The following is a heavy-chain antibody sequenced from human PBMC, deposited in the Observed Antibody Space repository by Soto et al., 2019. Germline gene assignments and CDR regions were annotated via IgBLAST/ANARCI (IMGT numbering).Heavy chain of an antibody. V-gene: IGHV4-59*01. CDR3: ARAFLGVPAAVNGMDV. CDR1: GGCISSYY. CDR2: IYYSGST. D-gene: IGHD2-2*01. J-gene: IGHJ6*02. Sequence: PEETLSLTCPVSGGCISSYYWSCIRQTPGKGLEWIGYIYYSGSTNYNPSLKSRVTISVDTSKNQFSLKLSSVTAADTAVYYCARAFLGVPAAVNGMDVWGQGTTVTVSS.